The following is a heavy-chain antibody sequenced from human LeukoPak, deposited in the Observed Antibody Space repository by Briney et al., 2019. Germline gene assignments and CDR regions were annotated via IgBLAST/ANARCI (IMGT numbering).Heavy chain of an antibody. Sequence: PGGSLRLSCAASGFSFGSYWMSWVRQAPGKGLEWVANIKQDGSEKYYVDSVKGRFTISRDNAKNSLYLQMNSLRAEDTAVYYCARARRTHFYSGVYVWGQGTTVTLSS. V-gene: IGHV3-7*01. CDR1: GFSFGSYW. CDR2: IKQDGSEK. J-gene: IGHJ6*02. CDR3: ARARRTHFYSGVYV.